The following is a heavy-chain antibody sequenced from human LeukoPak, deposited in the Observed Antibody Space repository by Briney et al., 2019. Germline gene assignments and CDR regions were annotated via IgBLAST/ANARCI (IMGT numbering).Heavy chain of an antibody. V-gene: IGHV1-69*06. CDR1: GGTFSSYA. J-gene: IGHJ4*02. CDR3: ARNLESSSSDGDY. CDR2: IIPIFGTA. Sequence: ASVKVSCKASGGTFSSYAISWVRQVPGQGLEWMGGIIPIFGTANYAQKFQGRVTITADKSTSTAYMELSSLRSEDTAVYYCARNLESSSSDGDYWGQGTLVTVSS. D-gene: IGHD6-6*01.